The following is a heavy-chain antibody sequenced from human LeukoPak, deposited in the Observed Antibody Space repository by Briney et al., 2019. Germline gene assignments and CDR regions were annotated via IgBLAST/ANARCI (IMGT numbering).Heavy chain of an antibody. CDR2: ITGDGGST. Sequence: GGCLRLSRAASGFTFHDYAMHWVRQAPGQGLEWVSLITGDGGSTYYADSVKGRFTISRDNSKNSLYLQMNSLRTEDAALYYCAKAPGNYIYGGFDYWGQGTLVTVSS. J-gene: IGHJ4*02. CDR3: AKAPGNYIYGGFDY. CDR1: GFTFHDYA. D-gene: IGHD5-18*01. V-gene: IGHV3-43*02.